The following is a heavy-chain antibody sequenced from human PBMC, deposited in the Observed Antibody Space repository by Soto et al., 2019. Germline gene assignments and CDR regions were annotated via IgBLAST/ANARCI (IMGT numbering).Heavy chain of an antibody. V-gene: IGHV5-10-1*01. D-gene: IGHD3-16*01. CDR3: ARRRGGKRYGMDV. Sequence: GESLKISCTGYGYDFTNYWINWVRQLPGKGLEWMGRIDPSDSYISYSPSFEGHVTISVDKYINTAYLQWSDLKASDSGKYFCARRRGGKRYGMDVWGQGTTVTVSS. CDR2: IDPSDSYI. J-gene: IGHJ6*02. CDR1: GYDFTNYW.